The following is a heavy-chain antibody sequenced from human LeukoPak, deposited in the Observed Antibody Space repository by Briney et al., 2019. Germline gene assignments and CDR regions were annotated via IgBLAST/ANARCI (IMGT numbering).Heavy chain of an antibody. J-gene: IGHJ4*02. D-gene: IGHD2-21*02. CDR3: ARGYCGGDCYPDYFDY. CDR1: GFTFSSYG. CDR2: ISYDGSNK. V-gene: IGHV3-33*05. Sequence: GGSLRLTCKASGFTFSSYGMHWVRQAPGKGLEWVAVISYDGSNKYYADSVKGRFTISRDNSKNTLYLQMNSLRAEDTAVYYCARGYCGGDCYPDYFDYWGQGTLVTVSS.